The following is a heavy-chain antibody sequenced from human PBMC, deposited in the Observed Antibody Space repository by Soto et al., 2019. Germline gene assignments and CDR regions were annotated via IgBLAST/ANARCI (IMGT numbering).Heavy chain of an antibody. CDR1: GYSISSSYY. Sequence: KPSETLSLTCAVSGYSISSSYYWGWIRQPPGKGLEWIGSIYHSGSTYYNPSLKSRVTISVDTSKNQFSLKLSSVTAADTAVYYCARDQDTGWFDPWGQGTLVTVSS. V-gene: IGHV4-38-2*02. J-gene: IGHJ5*02. D-gene: IGHD2-15*01. CDR2: IYHSGST. CDR3: ARDQDTGWFDP.